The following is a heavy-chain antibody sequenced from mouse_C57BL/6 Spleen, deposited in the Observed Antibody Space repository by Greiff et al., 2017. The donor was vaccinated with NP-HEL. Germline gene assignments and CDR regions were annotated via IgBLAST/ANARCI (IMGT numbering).Heavy chain of an antibody. CDR2: IPYDGST. D-gene: IGHD1-1*01. CDR3: ARVDDYYGSSPFAY. J-gene: IGHJ3*01. Sequence: EVKLMESGPGLVKPSQSLSLTCSVTGYTITSGYYRNWIRQFPGNKLEWVGYIPYDGSTNYNPTFKNRITFTRDTSNNQFFRKMSSVTTEDAATYYCARVDDYYGSSPFAYWGQGTLVTVSA. V-gene: IGHV3-6*01. CDR1: GYTITSGYY.